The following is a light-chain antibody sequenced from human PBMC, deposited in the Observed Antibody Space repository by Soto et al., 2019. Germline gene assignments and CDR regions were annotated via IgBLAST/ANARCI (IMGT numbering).Light chain of an antibody. CDR2: DNN. CDR3: GTWDSTLSAYV. V-gene: IGLV1-51*01. J-gene: IGLJ1*01. CDR1: TFNIGNNF. Sequence: QSVLTQPPSVSAAPGQKVTISCSGSTFNIGNNFVSWCQQLPGTAPKVLIYDNNQRPSGIPDRFSVSKSGTSATLVITGLQTGDEAVYYCGTWDSTLSAYVFGSGTKVTVL.